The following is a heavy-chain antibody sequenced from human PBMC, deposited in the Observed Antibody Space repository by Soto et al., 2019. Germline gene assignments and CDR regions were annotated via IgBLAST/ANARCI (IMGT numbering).Heavy chain of an antibody. CDR2: XIXIXGXA. CDR1: GCTFSCYN. D-gene: IGHD5-18*01. CDR3: ASNVATAMVFDY. J-gene: IGHJ4*02. Sequence: SVNVSCKAAGCTFSCYNMHWVRQAPGQGLEXLGGXIXIXGXAXYXXXXQGRVTITADESTSTAYIELSSLRSEDTAVYYCASNVATAMVFDYWGQGTLLTVSS. V-gene: IGHV1-69*13.